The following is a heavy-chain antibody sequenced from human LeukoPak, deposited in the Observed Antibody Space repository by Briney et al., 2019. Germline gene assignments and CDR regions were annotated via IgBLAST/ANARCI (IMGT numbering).Heavy chain of an antibody. CDR1: GFTFWSSG. CDR3: ARDLLPLGGGAFDI. CDR2: ISGSGGRT. J-gene: IGHJ3*02. D-gene: IGHD2-15*01. Sequence: GGSLRLSCAASGFTFWSSGMSWVRQAPGKGLEWVSAISGSGGRTYYPDSVKGRFTISRDNSKNTLYLQMNSLRAEDTAVYYCARDLLPLGGGAFDIWGQGTMVTVSS. V-gene: IGHV3-23*01.